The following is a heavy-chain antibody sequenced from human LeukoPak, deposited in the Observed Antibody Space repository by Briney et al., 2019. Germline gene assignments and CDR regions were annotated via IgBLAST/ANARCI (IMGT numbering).Heavy chain of an antibody. J-gene: IGHJ5*02. V-gene: IGHV1-2*06. CDR3: ARDPSGIVVSINWFDP. D-gene: IGHD2-2*01. CDR1: GYTFTGYY. CDR2: INPNSGGT. Sequence: ASVKVSCKASGYTFTGYYMHWVRQAPGQGLEWMGRINPNSGGTNYAQKFQGRVTMTRDTSISTAYMELGRLRSDDTAVYYCARDPSGIVVSINWFDPWGQGTLVTVSS.